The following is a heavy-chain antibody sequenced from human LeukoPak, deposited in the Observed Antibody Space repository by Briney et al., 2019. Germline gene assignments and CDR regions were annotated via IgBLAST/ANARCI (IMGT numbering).Heavy chain of an antibody. J-gene: IGHJ5*02. CDR2: IYHSGST. CDR3: ARDRSGWYDGFDP. CDR1: GGSLNISNT. Sequence: PAGTLSLTCAVSGGSLNISNTWSWVRQPPGKGLGWIGEIYHSGSTNYNPSLKSRVTISVDKSKHQFSLKLSSVTAADTAVYYCARDRSGWYDGFDPWGQGTLVTVSS. V-gene: IGHV4-4*02. D-gene: IGHD6-19*01.